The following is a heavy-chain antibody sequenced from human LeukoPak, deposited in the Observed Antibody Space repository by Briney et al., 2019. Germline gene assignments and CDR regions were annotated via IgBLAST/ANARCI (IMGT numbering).Heavy chain of an antibody. CDR2: ISSSGSYI. CDR1: GFTFDDYA. Sequence: GGSLRLSCAASGFTFDDYAMHWVRQVPVKGLEWVSSISSSGSYIYYADSVKGRFTISRDNAKNSLYLQMNSLRADDTAVYHCARGAGTIFGEYYYYMDVWGKGTAVTVSS. D-gene: IGHD3-3*01. CDR3: ARGAGTIFGEYYYYMDV. V-gene: IGHV3-21*01. J-gene: IGHJ6*03.